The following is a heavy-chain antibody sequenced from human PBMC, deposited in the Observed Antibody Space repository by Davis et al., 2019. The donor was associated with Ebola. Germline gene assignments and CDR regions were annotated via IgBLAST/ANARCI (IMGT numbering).Heavy chain of an antibody. CDR1: GYTFTSYG. V-gene: IGHV1-18*04. CDR2: ISAYNGNT. D-gene: IGHD3-3*01. CDR3: ARDPARITIFGVARQGMDV. J-gene: IGHJ6*04. Sequence: ASVKVSCKASGYTFTSYGISWVRQAPGQGLEWMGWISAYNGNTNYAQKLQGRVTMTTDTSTSTAYMELRSLRSDDTAVYYCARDPARITIFGVARQGMDVWGKGTTVTVSS.